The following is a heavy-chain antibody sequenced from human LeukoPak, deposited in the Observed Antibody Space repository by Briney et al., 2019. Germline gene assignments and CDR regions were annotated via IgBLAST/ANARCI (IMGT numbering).Heavy chain of an antibody. V-gene: IGHV3-21*01. CDR2: ISSSSSYI. CDR1: GFTFSSYS. J-gene: IGHJ4*02. CDR3: ARVTEAPYYFDY. Sequence: GGSLRLSCAASGFTFSSYSMNWVRQAPGKGLEWVSSISSSSSYIYYADSVMGRFTISRDNAKNSLYLQMNSLRAEDTAVYYCARVTEAPYYFDYWGQGTLVTVSS.